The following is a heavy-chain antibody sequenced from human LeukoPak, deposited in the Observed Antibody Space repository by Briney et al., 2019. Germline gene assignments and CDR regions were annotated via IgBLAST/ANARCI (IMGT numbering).Heavy chain of an antibody. Sequence: ASVKVSCKASGGTFSSYAISWVRQAPGQGLEWMGRIVPIFGTANYAQKFQGRVTITTDESTSTAYMELSSLRSEDTAVYYCARDRGSSSSWHYYYYMDVWGKGTTVTVSS. CDR1: GGTFSSYA. D-gene: IGHD6-6*01. V-gene: IGHV1-69*05. J-gene: IGHJ6*03. CDR2: IVPIFGTA. CDR3: ARDRGSSSSWHYYYYMDV.